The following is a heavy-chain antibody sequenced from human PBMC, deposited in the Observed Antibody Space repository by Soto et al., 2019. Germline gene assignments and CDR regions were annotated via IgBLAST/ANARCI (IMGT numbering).Heavy chain of an antibody. J-gene: IGHJ4*02. D-gene: IGHD2-15*01. Sequence: GASVKVSCKASGYTFTGYYMHWVRQAPGQGLEWMGWINPNSGGTNYAQRFQGWVTMTRDMSISTAYMELSRLRSDGTAVYYCARGGTYCSGGSCYPRNYYFDYWGQGTLVTVSS. CDR3: ARGGTYCSGGSCYPRNYYFDY. CDR1: GYTFTGYY. V-gene: IGHV1-2*04. CDR2: INPNSGGT.